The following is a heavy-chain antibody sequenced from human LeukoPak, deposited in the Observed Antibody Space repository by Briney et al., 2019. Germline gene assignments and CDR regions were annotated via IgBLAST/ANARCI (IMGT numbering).Heavy chain of an antibody. Sequence: GGSLRLSCVASGLPIGDFAMHWVRQAPGKGLEWVSLISGDGGTTYYADSVRGRFTVSRANSKNSLYLQMNSLRTDDTALYYCSKGSFGGYGMDVWGRGTTVTVSS. J-gene: IGHJ6*02. CDR2: ISGDGGTT. CDR1: GLPIGDFA. D-gene: IGHD4-23*01. V-gene: IGHV3-43*02. CDR3: SKGSFGGYGMDV.